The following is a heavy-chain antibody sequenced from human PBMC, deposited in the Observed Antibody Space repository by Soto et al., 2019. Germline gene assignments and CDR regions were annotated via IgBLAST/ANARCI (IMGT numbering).Heavy chain of an antibody. Sequence: QVLLQESGPGLVKASETLSLACTVSGDSVSSDIYYWDWIRQPPGRGLEWIGTIYYSGSTNYNPSLESRVTISIDTSKNQFSRELTSVTAADMAFYYCAGRGTGIGPHYYGLDVWGQGTAVTVSS. CDR3: AGRGTGIGPHYYGLDV. V-gene: IGHV4-39*01. D-gene: IGHD3-9*01. J-gene: IGHJ6*02. CDR1: GDSVSSDIYY. CDR2: IYYSGST.